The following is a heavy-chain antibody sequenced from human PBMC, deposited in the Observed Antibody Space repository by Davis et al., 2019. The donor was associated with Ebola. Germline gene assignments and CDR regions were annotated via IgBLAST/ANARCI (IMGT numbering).Heavy chain of an antibody. V-gene: IGHV1-24*01. CDR1: DYTLAQIS. CDR3: AIGGTTGSFDY. D-gene: IGHD1-14*01. CDR2: FDPEYGEA. J-gene: IGHJ4*02. Sequence: ASVQVSCKVSDYTLAQISIHWVRQPPGKGLEWMGGFDPEYGEAIYAQKFQGRVTMTEDTSTDTAYMELRGLRSEDMAMYYCAIGGTTGSFDYWGQGALVTVSS.